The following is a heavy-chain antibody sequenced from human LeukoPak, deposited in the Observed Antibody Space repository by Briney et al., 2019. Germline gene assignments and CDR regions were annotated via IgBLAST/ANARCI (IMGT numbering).Heavy chain of an antibody. J-gene: IGHJ4*02. CDR1: GFTFSNYA. D-gene: IGHD5-18*01. Sequence: RSGGSLRLSCSTSGFTFSNYAMNWVRLAPGKGLEYVSTISSNGHSTYYADSVKGRFSISRDNSKNTLYLQLSSLRADDTAVYYCVKDRYTAGRPFDYWGQGTLVTVSS. CDR2: ISSNGHST. V-gene: IGHV3-64D*06. CDR3: VKDRYTAGRPFDY.